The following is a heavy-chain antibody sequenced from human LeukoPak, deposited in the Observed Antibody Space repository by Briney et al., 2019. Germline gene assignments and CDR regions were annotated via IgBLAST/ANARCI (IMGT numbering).Heavy chain of an antibody. CDR3: ARENNYYGSGSNNNWFDP. CDR2: IWYDGSNK. D-gene: IGHD3-10*01. V-gene: IGHV3-33*01. J-gene: IGHJ5*02. CDR1: GFTFSSYG. Sequence: GRSLRLSCAASGFTFSSYGMHWVRQAPGKGLEWVAVIWYDGSNKYYADSVKGRFTISRDNSKNTLYLQMNSLRTEDTAVYYCARENNYYGSGSNNNWFDPWGQGTLVTVSS.